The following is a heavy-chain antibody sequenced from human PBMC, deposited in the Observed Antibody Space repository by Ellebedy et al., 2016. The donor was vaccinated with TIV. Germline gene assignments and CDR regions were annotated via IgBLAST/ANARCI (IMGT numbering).Heavy chain of an antibody. Sequence: AASVKVSCKASGGTFSTYAISWVRQAPGQGLEWIGRIIPIPDITDYAQRFQGRVTITADKSTSTAYMELSSLRSEDTAVYYCARDDYSNSDYWYFDLWGRGTLVTVSS. CDR2: IIPIPDIT. CDR1: GGTFSTYA. J-gene: IGHJ2*01. V-gene: IGHV1-69*04. CDR3: ARDDYSNSDYWYFDL. D-gene: IGHD4-11*01.